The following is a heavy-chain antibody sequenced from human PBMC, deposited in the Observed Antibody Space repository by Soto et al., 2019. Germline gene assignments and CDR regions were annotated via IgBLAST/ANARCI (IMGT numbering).Heavy chain of an antibody. CDR3: AENGAAYGDYRYWFDP. CDR2: IWYDGSNE. J-gene: IGHJ5*02. V-gene: IGHV3-33*06. D-gene: IGHD4-17*01. CDR1: GLTFRSYG. Sequence: QVQLVESGGGVVQPGRSLRLSCAASGLTFRSYGMHWVRQAPGKGLAWVAVIWYDGSNEDYADSVKGRFTISRDNSKNTLYLQMHSLRAEDTAVYYCAENGAAYGDYRYWFDPWGQGTLVTVSS.